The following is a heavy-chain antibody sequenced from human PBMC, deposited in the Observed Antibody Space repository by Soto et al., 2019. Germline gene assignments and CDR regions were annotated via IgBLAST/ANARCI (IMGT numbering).Heavy chain of an antibody. CDR2: IIPIFGTA. CDR3: ASGAVVVTAAMGGDYYYGMDV. Sequence: ASVEVSCKASGGTFSSYAISWVRQAPGQGLEWMGGIIPIFGTANYAQKFQGRVTITADKSTSTAYMELSSLRSEDTAVYYCASGAVVVTAAMGGDYYYGMDVWGPGSTVTV. J-gene: IGHJ6*02. CDR1: GGTFSSYA. D-gene: IGHD2-2*01. V-gene: IGHV1-69*06.